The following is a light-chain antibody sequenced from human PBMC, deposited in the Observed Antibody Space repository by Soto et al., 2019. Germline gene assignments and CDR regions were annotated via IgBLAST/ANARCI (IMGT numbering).Light chain of an antibody. CDR1: QSISSW. CDR3: QQYNSYSPYG. CDR2: KAS. J-gene: IGKJ2*03. V-gene: IGKV1-5*03. Sequence: DIQMTQSPSTLSASVGDRVTITCRASQSISSWLAWYQQKPGKAPKLLIYKASSSESGVPSRFSGSGSGTEFTLTISSLQPDDFATYYCQQYNSYSPYGFGQGTKLEIK.